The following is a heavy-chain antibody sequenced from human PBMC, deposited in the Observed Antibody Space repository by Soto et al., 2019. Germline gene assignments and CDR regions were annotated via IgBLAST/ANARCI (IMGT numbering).Heavy chain of an antibody. V-gene: IGHV1-24*01. CDR1: GYTLTDLS. J-gene: IGHJ6*02. Sequence: ASVKVSCKVSGYTLTDLSMHCVRQAPGKGLEWMGGFDPEDGETIYAQKFQGRVTMTEDTSTDTAYMELSSLRSEDTAVYYCATNPCSCSGGSCYSCRYYYYGMDVWGQGTTVTVSS. CDR2: FDPEDGET. CDR3: ATNPCSCSGGSCYSCRYYYYGMDV. D-gene: IGHD2-15*01.